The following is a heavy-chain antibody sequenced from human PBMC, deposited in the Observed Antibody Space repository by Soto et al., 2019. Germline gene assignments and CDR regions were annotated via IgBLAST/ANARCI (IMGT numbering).Heavy chain of an antibody. CDR3: AKDLGTIVGATDGMEV. CDR2: ISYDGSNK. D-gene: IGHD1-26*01. CDR1: GFTFSSYG. J-gene: IGHJ6*02. Sequence: GGSLRLSCAASGFTFSSYGMHWVRQAPGKGLEWVAVISYDGSNKYYADSVKGRFTISRDNSKNTLYLQMNSLRAEDTAVYYCAKDLGTIVGATDGMEVWGQGTTVT. V-gene: IGHV3-30*18.